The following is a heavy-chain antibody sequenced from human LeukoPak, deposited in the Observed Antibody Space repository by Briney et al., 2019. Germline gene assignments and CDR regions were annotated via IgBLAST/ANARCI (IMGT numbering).Heavy chain of an antibody. CDR3: ARGEDGTGDYRPTYFDS. J-gene: IGHJ4*02. CDR2: INHGGGT. Sequence: PSETLSLTCAAYGGSFSDYFWNWIRQPPGKGLEWIGEINHGGGTRYNPSLKSRATISVDTSKKQFSLNLTSVTAADTAVYYCARGEDGTGDYRPTYFDSWGQGTLVTVSS. V-gene: IGHV4-34*01. CDR1: GGSFSDYF. D-gene: IGHD4-17*01.